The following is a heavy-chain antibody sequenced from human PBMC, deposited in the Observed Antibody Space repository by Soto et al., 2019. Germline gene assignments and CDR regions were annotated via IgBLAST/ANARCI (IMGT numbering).Heavy chain of an antibody. J-gene: IGHJ3*02. Sequence: PGGPLILSCAASGFTFSSFNMNWVRKAPGKGLEWVSYIGGGSSTIYYADSVKGRFTISRDNAKNSLFLQMNSLRAEDTAVYYCARVGAGRYDAFDIWGQGTMVTVSS. V-gene: IGHV3-48*01. CDR1: GFTFSSFN. CDR3: ARVGAGRYDAFDI. CDR2: IGGGSSTI. D-gene: IGHD2-15*01.